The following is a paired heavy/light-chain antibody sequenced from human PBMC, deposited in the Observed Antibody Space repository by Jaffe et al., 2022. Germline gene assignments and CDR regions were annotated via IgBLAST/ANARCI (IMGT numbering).Light chain of an antibody. V-gene: IGLV4-69*01. Sequence: QLVLTQSPSASASLGASVKLTCTLSSGHSSYAIAWHQQQPEKGPRFLMKLNTDGSHTKGDGIPDRFSGSSSGTERYLTISSLQSEDEADYYCQAWGIGIRVFGGGTKLTVL. CDR3: QAWGIGIRV. CDR1: SGHSSYA. J-gene: IGLJ3*02. CDR2: LNTDGSH.
Heavy chain of an antibody. D-gene: IGHD6-6*01. Sequence: EVQLVESGGGLVQPGGSLRLSCAASGFTFSSYEMNWVRQAPGKGLEWVSYISGSGSTIYYADSVKGRFTISRDNARNSLSLQMNSLRAEDTAVYYCARVGAAPVGYWGQGTLVTVSS. J-gene: IGHJ4*02. CDR1: GFTFSSYE. CDR2: ISGSGSTI. CDR3: ARVGAAPVGY. V-gene: IGHV3-48*03.